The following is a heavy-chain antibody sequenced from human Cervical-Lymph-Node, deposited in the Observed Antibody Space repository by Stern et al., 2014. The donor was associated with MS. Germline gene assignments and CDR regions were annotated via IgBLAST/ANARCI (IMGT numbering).Heavy chain of an antibody. J-gene: IGHJ5*02. CDR1: GFSLSTRGVG. V-gene: IGHV2-5*02. CDR3: SPRASLPVILASNWFHP. CDR2: IYWDDDK. Sequence: QITLKESGPTLVKPTQTLTLTCTFSGFSLSTRGVGVGWIRQTPGKAPEWLAIIYWDDDKRYSPSFKNRVNISKDPTKNQVVPAMTNVDPEDPATFFCSPRASLPVILASNWFHPRGQGLLVPVSS. D-gene: IGHD2/OR15-2a*01.